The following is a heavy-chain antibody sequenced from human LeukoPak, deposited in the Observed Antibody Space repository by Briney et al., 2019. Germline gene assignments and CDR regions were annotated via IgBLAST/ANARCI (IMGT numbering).Heavy chain of an antibody. CDR2: MNPKSGNT. CDR1: GYTFTSYD. CDR3: ARVAGSIDY. V-gene: IGHV1-8*01. Sequence: ASVKVSCKASGYTFTSYDINWVRQATGQGLEWMGWMNPKSGNTGFAQRFQGRVTMTRDTSISTAYMELSSLRPEDTAVYYCARVAGSIDYWGQGTLLTVSS. D-gene: IGHD2-21*01. J-gene: IGHJ4*02.